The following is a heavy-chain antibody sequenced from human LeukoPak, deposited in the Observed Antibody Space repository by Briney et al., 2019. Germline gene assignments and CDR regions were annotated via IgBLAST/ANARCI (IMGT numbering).Heavy chain of an antibody. CDR1: GYTFTGYY. J-gene: IGHJ4*02. V-gene: IGHV1-2*02. D-gene: IGHD6-13*01. CDR2: INPNSGGT. Sequence: GASVEVSCKASGYTFTGYYMHWVRQAPGQGLEWMGWINPNSGGTNYAQKFQGRVTMTRDTSISTAYMELSRLRSDDTAVYYCARDSGYSSSWYLPYFDYWGQGTLVTVSS. CDR3: ARDSGYSSSWYLPYFDY.